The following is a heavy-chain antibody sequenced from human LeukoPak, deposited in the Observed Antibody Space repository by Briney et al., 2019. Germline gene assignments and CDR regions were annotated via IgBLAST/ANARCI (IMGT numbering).Heavy chain of an antibody. CDR1: GFTFSSYG. Sequence: GRSLRLSCAASGFTFSSYGMHWVRQAPGKGLEWVAVISYDGSNKYYADSVKGRFTISRDNSKNTLYLQVNSLRAEDTAVYYCASGQYYYDSSGYSHFDYRGQGTLVTVSS. CDR3: ASGQYYYDSSGYSHFDY. D-gene: IGHD3-22*01. V-gene: IGHV3-30*03. J-gene: IGHJ4*02. CDR2: ISYDGSNK.